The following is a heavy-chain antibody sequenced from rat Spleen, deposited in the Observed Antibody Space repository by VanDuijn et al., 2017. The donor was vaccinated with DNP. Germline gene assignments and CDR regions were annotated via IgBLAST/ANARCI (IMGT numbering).Heavy chain of an antibody. D-gene: IGHD1-7*01. V-gene: IGHV2S63*01. CDR3: ARSMGA. Sequence: VQLKESGPGLVQPSQTLSLTCTVSGFSLTTNGVSWVRQPPGKGLEWMGVMWSGGTTAYNSALKSRLSISRDTSKSQVFLKMNSLQTEDTAMYFCARSMGAWGQGTLVTVSS. CDR1: GFSLTTNG. J-gene: IGHJ3*01. CDR2: MWSGGTT.